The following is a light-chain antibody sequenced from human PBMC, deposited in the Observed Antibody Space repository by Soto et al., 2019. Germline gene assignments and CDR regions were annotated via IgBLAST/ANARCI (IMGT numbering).Light chain of an antibody. CDR2: GAS. V-gene: IGKV3-20*01. Sequence: EIVLTQSPGTLSLSPGERATLSCRASQSVSSNYLAWYQQKPGQAPRLLIYGASSRATGIPDRFSGSGSGTDFTLTISRLEPEDFAVYYCQQYYGSPGITFGQGTKVDIK. CDR1: QSVSSNY. J-gene: IGKJ1*01. CDR3: QQYYGSPGIT.